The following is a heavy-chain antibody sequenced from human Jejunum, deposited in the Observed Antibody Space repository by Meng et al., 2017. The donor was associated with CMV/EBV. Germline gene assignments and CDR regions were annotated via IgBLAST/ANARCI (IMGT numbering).Heavy chain of an antibody. V-gene: IGHV3-30*04. D-gene: IGHD6-6*01. CDR2: VSFDGRNQ. CDR1: TFSSIS. CDR3: TKDQWGSSSSLTGMDV. Sequence: TFSSISMHWVRQAPGKGLEWVAHVSFDGRNQYYADSMKGRFTVSRDNSKNTLDLQMKSLRTEDTAVYYCTKDQWGSSSSLTGMDVWGQGTTVTVSS. J-gene: IGHJ6*02.